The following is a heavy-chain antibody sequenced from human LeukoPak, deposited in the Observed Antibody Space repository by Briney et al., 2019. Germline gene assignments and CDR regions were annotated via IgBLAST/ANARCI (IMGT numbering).Heavy chain of an antibody. J-gene: IGHJ4*02. CDR3: AKDQELLPDY. CDR1: GFTFSSYA. Sequence: GGSLRLSCAASGFTFSSYAMSWVRQAPGKGLEWVSAIGGSGGSTYYADSVKGRFTISRDNSKNTLYLQMNGLRAEDTAVYYCAKDQELLPDYWGQGTLVTVSS. V-gene: IGHV3-23*01. CDR2: IGGSGGST. D-gene: IGHD2-15*01.